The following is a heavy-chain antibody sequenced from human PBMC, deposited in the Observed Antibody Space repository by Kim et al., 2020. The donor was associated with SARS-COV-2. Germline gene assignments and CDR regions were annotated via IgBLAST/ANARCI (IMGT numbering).Heavy chain of an antibody. V-gene: IGHV1-69*01. CDR3: AREGTDYGGNSGTFDY. J-gene: IGHJ4*02. Sequence: KCQGRVTITADESTSTAYMELSSLRSEDTAVYYCAREGTDYGGNSGTFDYWGQGTLVTVSS. D-gene: IGHD4-17*01.